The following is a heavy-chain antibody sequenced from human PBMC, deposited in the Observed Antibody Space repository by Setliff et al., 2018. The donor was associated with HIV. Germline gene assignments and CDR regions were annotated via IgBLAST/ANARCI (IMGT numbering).Heavy chain of an antibody. D-gene: IGHD1-26*01. V-gene: IGHV4-34*01. CDR1: GGSFSNYF. CDR2: FRLSGGT. CDR3: AGGRADAWEVLDS. J-gene: IGHJ4*02. Sequence: SLTCGVFGGSFSNYFWTWMRQPPGKGLEWIGEFRLSGGTNYNYNPSLGTRVTISVDTSKNQFSLKLNSVTAADTAFYYCAGGRADAWEVLDSWGQGTLVTVSS.